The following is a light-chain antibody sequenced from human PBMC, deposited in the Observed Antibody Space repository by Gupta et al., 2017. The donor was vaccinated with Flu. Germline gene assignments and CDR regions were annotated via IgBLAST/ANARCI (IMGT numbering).Light chain of an antibody. Sequence: QFVLTQPPSVSAPPGQKVTIPCSGSSSNIGNNYVSSYQQLPGTAPKLLNYENNKRPSGISDRFTGTKAGTSATLGITGLQTEDEADYFCGTGDSSLSAYVFGPGTKVTVL. CDR2: ENN. CDR3: GTGDSSLSAYV. V-gene: IGLV1-51*02. CDR1: SSNIGNNY. J-gene: IGLJ1*01.